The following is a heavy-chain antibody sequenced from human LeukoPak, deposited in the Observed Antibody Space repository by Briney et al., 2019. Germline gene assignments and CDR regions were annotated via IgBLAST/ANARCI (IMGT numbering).Heavy chain of an antibody. CDR1: GGSISSYY. CDR3: ARIGYCSGGSCYYYYGMDV. V-gene: IGHV4-4*07. CDR2: IYTSGST. D-gene: IGHD2-15*01. Sequence: SETLSLTCTVSGGSISSYYWSWIRQPAGKGLEWIGRIYTSGSTNYNPSLKSRVTMSVDTSKNQFSLKLSSVTAADTAVYYCARIGYCSGGSCYYYYGMDVWGQGTTVTVSS. J-gene: IGHJ6*02.